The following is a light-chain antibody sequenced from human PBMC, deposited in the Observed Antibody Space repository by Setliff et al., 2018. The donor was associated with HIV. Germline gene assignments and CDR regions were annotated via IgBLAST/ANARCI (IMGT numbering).Light chain of an antibody. V-gene: IGLV2-14*01. J-gene: IGLJ1*01. CDR1: SSDVNGYNY. CDR2: EVS. CDR3: SSYTSSSTPYV. Sequence: QSVLTQSASVSGSPGQSITISCTGTSSDVNGYNYVSWYQQRPGKAPKLMIYEVSNRPSGVSNRFSGSKSGNTASLTISGLQAEDEADYYCSSYTSSSTPYVFGTGTKVTVL.